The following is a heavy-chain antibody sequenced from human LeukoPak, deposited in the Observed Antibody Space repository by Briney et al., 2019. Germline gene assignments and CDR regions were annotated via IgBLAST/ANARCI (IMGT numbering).Heavy chain of an antibody. V-gene: IGHV3-48*03. CDR1: GFTLSSYE. D-gene: IGHD1/OR15-1a*01. CDR3: ARMFDWNTGLDY. CDR2: ISSSGSTI. Sequence: PGGSLRLSCAASGFTLSSYEMNWVRQAPGKGLEWVSYISSSGSTIYYADSVKGRFTISRDNAKNSLYLQMNSLRAEDTAVYYCARMFDWNTGLDYWGQGTLVTVSS. J-gene: IGHJ4*02.